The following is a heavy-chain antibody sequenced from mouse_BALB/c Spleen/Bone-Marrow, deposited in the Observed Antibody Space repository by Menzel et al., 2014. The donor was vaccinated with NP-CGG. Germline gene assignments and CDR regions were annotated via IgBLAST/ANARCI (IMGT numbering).Heavy chain of an antibody. J-gene: IGHJ4*01. CDR2: IDPANGNT. Sequence: VQLQQSGAELVKPGASAKLSCTASGFNIKDTYMHWVKQRPEQGLEWIGRIDPANGNTKYDPKFQGKATITADTSSNTAYLQLSSLTSEDTAVYFCARAYYGNYPYAMDYWGQGTSVTVSS. D-gene: IGHD2-10*01. CDR1: GFNIKDTY. CDR3: ARAYYGNYPYAMDY. V-gene: IGHV14-3*02.